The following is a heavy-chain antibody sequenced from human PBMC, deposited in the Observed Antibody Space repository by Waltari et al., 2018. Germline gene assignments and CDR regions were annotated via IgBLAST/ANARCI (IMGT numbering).Heavy chain of an antibody. V-gene: IGHV1-69*15. CDR3: ARGLVGWVTPFDY. D-gene: IGHD2-21*02. CDR1: GGTFSSYA. Sequence: QVQLVQSGAEVKKPGSSVKVSCKASGGTFSSYAISWVRQAPGQGLEWMGRIIPLLGTANDAEKVQGRVTITADESTSTAYMELSSLRSEDTAVYYCARGLVGWVTPFDYWGQGTLVTVSS. J-gene: IGHJ4*02. CDR2: IIPLLGTA.